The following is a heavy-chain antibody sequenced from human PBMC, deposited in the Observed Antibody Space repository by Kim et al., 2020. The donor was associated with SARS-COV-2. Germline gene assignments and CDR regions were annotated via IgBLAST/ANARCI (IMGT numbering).Heavy chain of an antibody. D-gene: IGHD3-3*01. V-gene: IGHV3-33*01. Sequence: GGSLRLSCAASGFTFSNYGMHWVRQAPGKGLEWVAVIWSDGSNKHYADSVKGRFTISRDNSKNTLYLQMNSLRAEDTAVYYCAREEECWSGYFKYYYYR. CDR1: GFTFSNYG. J-gene: IGHJ6*01. CDR3: AREEECWSGYFKYYYYR. CDR2: IWSDGSNK.